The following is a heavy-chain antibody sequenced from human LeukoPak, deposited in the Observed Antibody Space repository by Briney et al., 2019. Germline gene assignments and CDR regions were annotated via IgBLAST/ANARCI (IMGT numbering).Heavy chain of an antibody. CDR3: ARVLGGPKIFYYFDY. CDR1: GYTLTELS. CDR2: FDPEDGET. Sequence: ASVKVSCKVSGYTLTELSMHWVRQAPGKGLEWMGGFDPEDGETIYAQKFQGRVTITRDTSASTAYMELSSLRSEDTAVYYCARVLGGPKIFYYFDYWGQGTLVTVSS. D-gene: IGHD2/OR15-2a*01. J-gene: IGHJ4*02. V-gene: IGHV1-24*01.